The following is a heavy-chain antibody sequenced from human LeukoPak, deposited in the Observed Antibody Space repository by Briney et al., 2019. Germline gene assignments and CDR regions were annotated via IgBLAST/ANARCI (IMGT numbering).Heavy chain of an antibody. Sequence: PGGSLRLSCAASGFTFSSYWMHWVRQAPGKGLVWVSRINSDGSSTSYADSVKGRFTISRDNAKNTLYLQMNSLRAEDTAVYYCARAFTISGFTMIVVVNAFDIWGQGTMVTVSS. V-gene: IGHV3-74*01. CDR2: INSDGSST. CDR3: ARAFTISGFTMIVVVNAFDI. CDR1: GFTFSSYW. D-gene: IGHD3-22*01. J-gene: IGHJ3*02.